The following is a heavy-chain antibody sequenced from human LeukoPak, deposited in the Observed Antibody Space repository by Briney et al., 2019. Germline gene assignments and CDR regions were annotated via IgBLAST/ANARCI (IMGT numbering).Heavy chain of an antibody. CDR1: GFTFGDYY. CDR3: AREGPPFVVVPAAINWFDP. Sequence: GGSLRLSCAASGFTFGDYYMSWIRQAPGKGLEWVSYISSSGSTIYYADSVKGRFTISRDNAKNSLYLQMNSLRAEDTAVYYCAREGPPFVVVPAAINWFDPWGQGTLVTVSS. J-gene: IGHJ5*02. CDR2: ISSSGSTI. D-gene: IGHD2-2*02. V-gene: IGHV3-11*01.